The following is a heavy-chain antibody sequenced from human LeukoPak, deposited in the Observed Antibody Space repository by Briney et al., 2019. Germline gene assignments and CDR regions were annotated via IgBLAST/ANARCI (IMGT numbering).Heavy chain of an antibody. Sequence: GGSLRLSCAASGFTFSSCGMHWVRLAPGKGLEWVAVISYDGSNKYYADSVKGRFTISRDNSKNTLFLEMNSLRAEDTAVYYCARGAYCSGGSCKPPLYYYYGMDVWGQGTTVTVSS. J-gene: IGHJ6*02. CDR3: ARGAYCSGGSCKPPLYYYYGMDV. CDR2: ISYDGSNK. D-gene: IGHD2-15*01. CDR1: GFTFSSCG. V-gene: IGHV3-30*03.